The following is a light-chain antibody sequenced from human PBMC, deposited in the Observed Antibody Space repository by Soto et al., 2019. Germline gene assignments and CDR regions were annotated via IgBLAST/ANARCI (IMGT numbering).Light chain of an antibody. V-gene: IGKV3-11*01. CDR1: HNVNTY. CDR2: DAS. J-gene: IGKJ4*01. CDR3: QERSGWPLT. Sequence: EIVLTQSPATLSLSPGERATLSCRASHNVNTYLAWYQQRPGQAPRLLIYDASNRATGIPARFSGSGSGTDFTLTISRLEPDDFAVYYCQERSGWPLTFGGGTKVEIK.